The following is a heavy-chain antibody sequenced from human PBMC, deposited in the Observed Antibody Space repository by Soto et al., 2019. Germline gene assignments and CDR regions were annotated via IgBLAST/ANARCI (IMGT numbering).Heavy chain of an antibody. D-gene: IGHD2-8*02. V-gene: IGHV3-23*01. CDR3: AKPPVPGAVFRSGMVV. CDR1: GFTLTTYA. Sequence: GGSLRLSCAASGFTLTTYAISWVRQAPGKGLEWVSSITDSGGSTYYADSVKGRFTISRDNSKNTLDLQMNSLRAEDTAVYYCAKPPVPGAVFRSGMVVWGRATSLTVSS. J-gene: IGHJ6*02. CDR2: ITDSGGST.